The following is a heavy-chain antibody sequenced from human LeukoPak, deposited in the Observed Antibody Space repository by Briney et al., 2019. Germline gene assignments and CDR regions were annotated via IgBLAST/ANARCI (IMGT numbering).Heavy chain of an antibody. D-gene: IGHD6-19*01. J-gene: IGHJ4*02. V-gene: IGHV1-69*06. CDR2: IIPIFGTA. CDR3: ARDWADRSGWYF. Sequence: SVKVTCKASEGTFSSYAISWVRQAPGQGFEWMGGIIPIFGTANYAQKFQGRVTITADKSTGTAYMELSSLRSEDTAVYYCARDWADRSGWYFWGQGTLVTVSS. CDR1: EGTFSSYA.